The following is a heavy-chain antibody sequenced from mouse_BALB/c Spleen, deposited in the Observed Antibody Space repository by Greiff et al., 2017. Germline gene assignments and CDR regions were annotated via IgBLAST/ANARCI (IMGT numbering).Heavy chain of an antibody. CDR1: GFTFSSYA. D-gene: IGHD1-1*01. CDR2: ISSGGST. CDR3: ARERYYGSFWYFDV. Sequence: EVKVVESGGGLVKPGGSLKLSCAASGFTFSSYAMSWVRQTPEKRLEWVASISSGGSTYYPDSVKGRFTISRDNARNILYLQMSSLRSEDTAMYYCARERYYGSFWYFDVWGAGTTVTVSS. J-gene: IGHJ1*01. V-gene: IGHV5-6-5*01.